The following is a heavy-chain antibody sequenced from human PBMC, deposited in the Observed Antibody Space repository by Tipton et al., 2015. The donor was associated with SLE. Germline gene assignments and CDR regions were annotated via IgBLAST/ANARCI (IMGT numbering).Heavy chain of an antibody. CDR3: ARDLVTRPH. CDR1: GFTLSSYW. CDR2: INRDGSST. J-gene: IGHJ4*02. V-gene: IGHV3-74*01. D-gene: IGHD2-21*02. Sequence: SLRLSCAASGFTLSSYWMHWVRQAPGKGLVWVSRINRDGSSTSYADSVKGRFTISRDNARNTLYLQMNSLRAEDTAVYYCARDLVTRPHWGQGTRGTVSP.